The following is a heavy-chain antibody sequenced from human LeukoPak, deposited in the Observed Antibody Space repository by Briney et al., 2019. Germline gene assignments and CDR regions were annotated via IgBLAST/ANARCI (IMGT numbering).Heavy chain of an antibody. CDR2: IYYSGST. D-gene: IGHD3-9*01. J-gene: IGHJ4*02. Sequence: KPSETLSLTCTVSGGSISSSSYYWGWIRQPPGKGLEWIGSIYYSGSTYYNPSLKSRVTISVDTSKNQFSLKLSSVTAADTAVYYCARSDAYYDILTGYYKAWGRFDYWGQGTLVTVSS. CDR1: GGSISSSSYY. CDR3: ARSDAYYDILTGYYKAWGRFDY. V-gene: IGHV4-39*01.